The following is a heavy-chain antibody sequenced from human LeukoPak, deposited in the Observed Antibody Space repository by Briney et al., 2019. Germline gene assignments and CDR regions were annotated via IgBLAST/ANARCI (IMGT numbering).Heavy chain of an antibody. D-gene: IGHD4-17*01. J-gene: IGHJ4*02. CDR3: ARDTPYGDYGDY. V-gene: IGHV3-21*01. CDR1: GFTFSSYS. Sequence: GGSLRLSCAASGFTFSSYSMNWVRQAPGKGLEWVSSISSSSSYIYYADSVEGRFTISRDNAKNSLYLQMNSLRAEDTAVYYCARDTPYGDYGDYWGQGTLVTVSS. CDR2: ISSSSSYI.